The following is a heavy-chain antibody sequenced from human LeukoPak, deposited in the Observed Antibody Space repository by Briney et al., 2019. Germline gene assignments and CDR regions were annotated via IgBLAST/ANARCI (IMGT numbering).Heavy chain of an antibody. J-gene: IGHJ4*02. CDR3: ASTYCSGGSCYWALDY. CDR2: IYYSGST. Sequence: PSETLSLTCTVSGGSVSHDSHYWSWIRQPPGKGLEWIGYIYYSGSTNYNPSLKSRVTISVDTSKNQFSLKLSSVTAADTAVYYCASTYCSGGSCYWALDYWGQGTLVTVSS. CDR1: GGSVSHDSHY. V-gene: IGHV4-61*01. D-gene: IGHD2-15*01.